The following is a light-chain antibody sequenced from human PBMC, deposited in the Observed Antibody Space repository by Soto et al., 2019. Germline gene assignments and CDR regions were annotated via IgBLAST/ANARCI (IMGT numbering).Light chain of an antibody. CDR2: AAS. CDR3: QQYGSSGT. CDR1: QHLRGDS. J-gene: IGKJ1*01. Sequence: EIVLTQSPVTLSLYPGERATLSCRASQHLRGDSLAWYQQTPGQPPRLLISAASSRATGIPDRFSGSGSGTDFTLTISRLEPEDFAVYYCQQYGSSGTFGQGTKVDIK. V-gene: IGKV3-20*01.